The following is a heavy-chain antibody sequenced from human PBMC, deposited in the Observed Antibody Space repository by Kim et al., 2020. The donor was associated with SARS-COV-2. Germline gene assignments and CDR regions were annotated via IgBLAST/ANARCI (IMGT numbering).Heavy chain of an antibody. CDR2: INHSGST. J-gene: IGHJ4*02. V-gene: IGHV4-34*01. D-gene: IGHD2-15*01. CDR3: ARADGQLLRAGGFDY. Sequence: SETLSLTCAVYGGSFSGYYWSWVRQPPGKGLEWIGEINHSGSTNYNPSLKSRVTISVDTSKNQFSLKLSSVTAADTAVYYCARADGQLLRAGGFDYWGQGTLVTVSS. CDR1: GGSFSGYY.